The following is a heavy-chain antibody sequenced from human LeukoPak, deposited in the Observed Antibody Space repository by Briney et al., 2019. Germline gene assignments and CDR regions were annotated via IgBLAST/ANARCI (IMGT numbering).Heavy chain of an antibody. CDR3: ARDTRLVINN. Sequence: SETLSLTCTASGGSISSYYWSWIRQPPGKGLEWIGYIYYSGSTNYNPSLKSRFTISRDNAKNTLYLQMNSLRAEDTAVYYCARDTRLVINNWGQGTLVTVSS. D-gene: IGHD3-9*01. J-gene: IGHJ4*02. V-gene: IGHV4-59*12. CDR1: GGSISSYY. CDR2: IYYSGST.